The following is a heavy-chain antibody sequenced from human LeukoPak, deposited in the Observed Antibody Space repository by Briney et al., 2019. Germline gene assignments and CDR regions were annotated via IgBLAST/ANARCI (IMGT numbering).Heavy chain of an antibody. CDR3: AKDLKGYYGAGSYPH. J-gene: IGHJ4*02. D-gene: IGHD3-10*01. Sequence: PGGSLRLSCAASGFTFSSYAMSWVRQAPGKGLEWVSAISGSGSSTFYTDSVRGRFTISRDNSKNTLYLQMNSLRAEDTAVYYCAKDLKGYYGAGSYPHWGQGTLVTVSS. CDR2: ISGSGSST. V-gene: IGHV3-23*01. CDR1: GFTFSSYA.